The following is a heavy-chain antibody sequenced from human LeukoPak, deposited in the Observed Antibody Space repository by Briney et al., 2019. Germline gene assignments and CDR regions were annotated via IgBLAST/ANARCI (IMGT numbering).Heavy chain of an antibody. J-gene: IGHJ3*02. CDR2: ISSSGSTI. V-gene: IGHV3-11*01. CDR1: GFTFSDYY. D-gene: IGHD4-23*01. CDR3: AREVTRPDAFDI. Sequence: GGSLRLSCAASGFTFSDYYMRWIRQAPGKGLEWVSYISSSGSTIYYADSVKGRFTISRDNAKNSLYLQMSSLRAEDTAVYYCAREVTRPDAFDIWGQGTMVTVSS.